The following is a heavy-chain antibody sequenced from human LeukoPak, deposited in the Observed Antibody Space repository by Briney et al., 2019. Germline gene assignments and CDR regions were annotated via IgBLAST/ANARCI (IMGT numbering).Heavy chain of an antibody. D-gene: IGHD3-22*01. Sequence: GSLILSCAASGFTFSSYDMLWVRQATGKGLEWVSAIGTAGDTYYPGSVKGRFTISRENAKNSLYLQMNSLRAGDTAVYYCARVGDSSGSYDYWGQGTLVTVSS. CDR3: ARVGDSSGSYDY. CDR1: GFTFSSYD. V-gene: IGHV3-13*01. J-gene: IGHJ4*02. CDR2: IGTAGDT.